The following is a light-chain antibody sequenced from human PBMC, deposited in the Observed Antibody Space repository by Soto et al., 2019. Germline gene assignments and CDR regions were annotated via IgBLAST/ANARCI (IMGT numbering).Light chain of an antibody. CDR2: EVR. J-gene: IGLJ1*01. CDR1: SSDVGSYNY. Sequence: QSVLTQPASVSGSPGQSITISCTGTSSDVGSYNYVAWYQQFPGKTPKLMIYEVRNWPSGVSSRFSGSKSGNTASLTISGLQAEDEADYYCISYTGSDTSYVFGTGTKLTVL. V-gene: IGLV2-14*01. CDR3: ISYTGSDTSYV.